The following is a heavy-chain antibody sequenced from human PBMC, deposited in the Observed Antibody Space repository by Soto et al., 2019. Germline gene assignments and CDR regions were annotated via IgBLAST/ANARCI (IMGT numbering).Heavy chain of an antibody. CDR1: GYSFTSYW. V-gene: IGHV5-51*01. CDR3: ARQGYYDSSGSYYYYYGMDV. Sequence: GASLKISCKGSGYSFTSYWIGWVRQMPGKGLGWMGIIYPGDSDTRYSPSFQGQVTISADKSISTAYLQWSSLKASDTAMYYCARQGYYDSSGSYYYYYGMDVWGQGTTVTVSS. CDR2: IYPGDSDT. J-gene: IGHJ6*02. D-gene: IGHD3-22*01.